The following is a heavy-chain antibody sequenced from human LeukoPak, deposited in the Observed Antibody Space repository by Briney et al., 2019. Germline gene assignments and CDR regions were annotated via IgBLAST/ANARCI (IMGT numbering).Heavy chain of an antibody. CDR2: IYHSGST. D-gene: IGHD4-17*01. CDR3: ARDRPSPTVTPRRDAFDI. J-gene: IGHJ3*02. CDR1: GGSISSSNW. V-gene: IGHV4-4*02. Sequence: PSETLSLTCAVSGGSISSSNWWSWVRQPPGKGLEWIGEIYHSGSTNYNPSLKSRVTISVDKSKNQFSLKLSSVTAADTAVYYCARDRPSPTVTPRRDAFDIWGQGTMVTVSS.